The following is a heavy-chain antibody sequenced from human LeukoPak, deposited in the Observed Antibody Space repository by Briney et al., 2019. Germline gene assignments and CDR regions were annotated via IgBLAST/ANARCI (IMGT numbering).Heavy chain of an antibody. CDR1: GFTFSSYA. CDR2: IPGSGGAT. V-gene: IGHV3-23*01. CDR3: ARARPWDSSRSYYFGMDV. Sequence: PGRSLRLSCEASGFTFSSYAIRWVRQAPGTGLEWVSSIPGSGGATYYADSVRGRFSISRDSSKNTVYLQMNSLRDEDTAVYYCARARPWDSSRSYYFGMDVWGHGTTVTVPS. J-gene: IGHJ6*02. D-gene: IGHD3-22*01.